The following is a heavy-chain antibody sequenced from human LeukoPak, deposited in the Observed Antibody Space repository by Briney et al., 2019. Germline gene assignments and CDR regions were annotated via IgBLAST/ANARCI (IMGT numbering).Heavy chain of an antibody. CDR1: GFTFSSYW. CDR3: ARGGAYYDFWSGYYKSSGIDY. CDR2: INSDGSST. V-gene: IGHV3-74*01. J-gene: IGHJ4*02. Sequence: GSLRLSCAASGFTFSSYWMHWVRQAPGKGLVWVSRINSDGSSTSYADSVKGRFTISRDNAKNTLYLQMNSLRAEDTAVYYCARGGAYYDFWSGYYKSSGIDYWGQGTLVTVSS. D-gene: IGHD3-3*01.